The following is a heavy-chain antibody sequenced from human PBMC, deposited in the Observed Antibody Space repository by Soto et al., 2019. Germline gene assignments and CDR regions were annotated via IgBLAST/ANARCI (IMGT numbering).Heavy chain of an antibody. CDR2: INSDGSST. D-gene: IGHD2-15*01. CDR1: GFTFSSYW. CDR3: VRTSLVVAAATREDY. J-gene: IGHJ4*02. V-gene: IGHV3-74*01. Sequence: EVQLVESGGGLVQPGGSLRLSCAASGFTFSSYWMHWFRQAQGRGLVWVSRINSDGSSTSYADSVKGRFTISRDNAKNTLYLQMNSLRAEDTAVYYCVRTSLVVAAATREDYWGQGTLVTVSS.